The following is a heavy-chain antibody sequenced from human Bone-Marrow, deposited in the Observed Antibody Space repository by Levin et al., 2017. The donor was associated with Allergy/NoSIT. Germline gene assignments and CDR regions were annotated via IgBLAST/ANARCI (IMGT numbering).Heavy chain of an antibody. CDR1: GYIFTSAW. V-gene: IGHV5-51*01. J-gene: IGHJ6*02. D-gene: IGHD1-26*01. CDR2: IYPSDSET. Sequence: GESLKISCKTSGYIFTSAWIAWVRQVPGKGLEWMGIIYPSDSETTYSPSFRGQVTISADQSTNTAYLHLNRLTASDNALYYCARHEGYLLRGRFFYFGMDVWGQGTSVTVSS. CDR3: ARHEGYLLRGRFFYFGMDV.